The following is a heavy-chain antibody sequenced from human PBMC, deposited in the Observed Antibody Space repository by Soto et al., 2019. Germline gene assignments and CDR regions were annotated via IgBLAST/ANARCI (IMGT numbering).Heavy chain of an antibody. V-gene: IGHV4-34*01. J-gene: IGHJ6*03. CDR3: ASQRIGITIFGVVKRRYYYYMDV. CDR1: GGSFSGYY. Sequence: SETLSLTCAVYGGSFSGYYWSWIRQPPGKGLEWIGEINHSGSTNYNPSLKSRVTISVDTSKNQFSLKLSSVTAADTAVYYCASQRIGITIFGVVKRRYYYYMDVWGKGTTVTVSS. CDR2: INHSGST. D-gene: IGHD3-3*01.